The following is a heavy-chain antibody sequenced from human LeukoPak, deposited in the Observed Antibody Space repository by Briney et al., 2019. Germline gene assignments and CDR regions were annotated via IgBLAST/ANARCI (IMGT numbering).Heavy chain of an antibody. CDR1: GFTFSSYG. CDR2: LSYDGSNK. D-gene: IGHD3-16*01. Sequence: GGSLRLSCAASGFTFSSYGMHWVRQAPGKGLEWVAVLSYDGSNKYYADSVKGRFTISRDNSKNTLYLQMNSLRAEDTAVYYCAKDRGGFDYWGQGTLVTVSS. CDR3: AKDRGGFDY. J-gene: IGHJ4*02. V-gene: IGHV3-30*18.